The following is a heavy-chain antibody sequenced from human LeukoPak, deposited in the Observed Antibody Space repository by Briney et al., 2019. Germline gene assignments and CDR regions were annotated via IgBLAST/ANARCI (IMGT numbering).Heavy chain of an antibody. Sequence: PSETLSLTCAVYGGSFSGYYWSWIRQPPGKGLEWIGEINHSGSTNYNPSLKSRVTISVDTSKNQFSLKLSSVTAADTAGYYCARDSIAVAGTPLDYWGQGTLVTVSS. V-gene: IGHV4-34*01. J-gene: IGHJ4*02. D-gene: IGHD6-19*01. CDR1: GGSFSGYY. CDR2: INHSGST. CDR3: ARDSIAVAGTPLDY.